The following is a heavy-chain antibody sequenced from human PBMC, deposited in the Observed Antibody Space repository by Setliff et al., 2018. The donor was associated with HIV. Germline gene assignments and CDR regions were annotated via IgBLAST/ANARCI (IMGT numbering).Heavy chain of an antibody. Sequence: GGSLRLSCAASGFTFSTYSMNWVRQGPGKGLEWVSSVSGSSSYMYYADSVKGRFTISRDNGKNSLYLQMKSLRVEDTAMYYCATDGDDSRVRLGYWGQGALVTVSS. CDR3: ATDGDDSRVRLGY. V-gene: IGHV3-21*01. CDR2: VSGSSSYM. CDR1: GFTFSTYS. D-gene: IGHD3-22*01. J-gene: IGHJ4*02.